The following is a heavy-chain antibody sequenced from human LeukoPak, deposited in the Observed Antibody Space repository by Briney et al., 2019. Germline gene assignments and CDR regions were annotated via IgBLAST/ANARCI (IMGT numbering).Heavy chain of an antibody. CDR1: GGSISSGDYY. CDR2: IYYSGST. CDR3: ARSKSSSSSDVFDI. D-gene: IGHD6-6*01. J-gene: IGHJ3*02. V-gene: IGHV4-30-4*01. Sequence: SETLSLTCTVSGGSISSGDYYWSWIRQPPGKGLEWIGYIYYSGSTYYNPSLKSRVTISVDTSKNQFSLKLTSVTAADTTVYYCARSKSSSSSDVFDIWGQGTMVTVSS.